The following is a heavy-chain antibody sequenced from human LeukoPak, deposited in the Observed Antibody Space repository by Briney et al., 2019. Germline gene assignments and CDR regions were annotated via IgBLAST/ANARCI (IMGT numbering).Heavy chain of an antibody. CDR3: AKDQRSGWDSFDF. CDR2: IYSGGST. CDR1: GFTVSSNY. D-gene: IGHD6-19*01. Sequence: GGSLRLSCAASGFTVSSNYMSWVRQAPGTGLEWVSVIYSGGSTYYADSVKGRFTISRDNSKNTVYLQMNSLRAEDTAVYYCAKDQRSGWDSFDFWGQGTLVTVSS. V-gene: IGHV3-66*01. J-gene: IGHJ4*02.